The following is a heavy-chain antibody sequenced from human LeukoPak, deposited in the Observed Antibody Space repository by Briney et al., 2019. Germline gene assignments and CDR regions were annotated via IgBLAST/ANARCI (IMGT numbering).Heavy chain of an antibody. V-gene: IGHV3-53*01. CDR2: IYGGGKT. J-gene: IGHJ6*02. CDR3: ARDQATMIRNGFDV. CDR1: GFTFSNAW. D-gene: IGHD3-10*01. Sequence: PGGSLRLSCAASGFTFSNAWMNWVRQAPGKGLEWVSVIYGGGKTYYADSVKGRFTLSRDNSENMLFLQMNGLRVEDTAVYYCARDQATMIRNGFDVWGQGTTVTVSS.